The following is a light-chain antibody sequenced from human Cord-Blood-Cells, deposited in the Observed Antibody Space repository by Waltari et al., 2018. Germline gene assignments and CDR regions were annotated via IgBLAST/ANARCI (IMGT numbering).Light chain of an antibody. CDR2: AAT. Sequence: VIWLIQSPSFLSASTGSRVTISRRMSQGISSCLAWYQQKPGKAPELLIYAATTFQSRVPSRFSGSGSESDFTLTISCLQSEDFATYYCQQYYSFPRTFGQGTRVEIK. CDR1: QGISSC. CDR3: QQYYSFPRT. J-gene: IGKJ1*01. V-gene: IGKV1D-8*03.